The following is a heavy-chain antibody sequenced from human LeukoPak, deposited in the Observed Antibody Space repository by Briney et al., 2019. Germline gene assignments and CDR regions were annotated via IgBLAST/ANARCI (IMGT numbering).Heavy chain of an antibody. J-gene: IGHJ4*02. Sequence: PGGSLRLSCAASGFTFSSYEVDWVRQAPGKGLEWVAFINSANTIYYADSVKGRFTISRDNAKSSLYLQMNSLRAVDTAVYYCARAYERFFDYWGQGTLVTVSS. CDR3: ARAYERFFDY. CDR1: GFTFSSYE. CDR2: INSANTI. D-gene: IGHD3-22*01. V-gene: IGHV3-48*03.